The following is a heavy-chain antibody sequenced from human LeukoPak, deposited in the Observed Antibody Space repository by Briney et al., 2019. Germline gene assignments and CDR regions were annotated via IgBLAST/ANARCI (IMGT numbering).Heavy chain of an antibody. D-gene: IGHD3-22*01. CDR3: ARTRDYYDSSGYYSPYFDY. CDR2: INPNSGGT. CDR1: GYTFTGYY. Sequence: ASVKVSCKASGYTFTGYYMHWVRQAPGQGLEWMGWINPNSGGTNYAQKFQGRVTMTRDTSISTAYMELSRLRSDDTAVYYCARTRDYYDSSGYYSPYFDYWGQGTLVTVSS. J-gene: IGHJ4*02. V-gene: IGHV1-2*02.